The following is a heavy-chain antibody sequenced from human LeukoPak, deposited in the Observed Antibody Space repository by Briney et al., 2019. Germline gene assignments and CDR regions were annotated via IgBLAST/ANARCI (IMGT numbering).Heavy chain of an antibody. CDR1: GFTFSDYY. V-gene: IGHV3-11*06. J-gene: IGHJ4*02. CDR2: ISSSSSYI. Sequence: GGSLRLSCAASGFTFSDYYMSWIRQAPGKGLEWVSSISSSSSYIYYADSVKGRFTISRDNAKNSLYLQMNSLRAEDTAVYYCARDWYCSSTSCPLDYWGQGTLVTVSS. D-gene: IGHD2-2*01. CDR3: ARDWYCSSTSCPLDY.